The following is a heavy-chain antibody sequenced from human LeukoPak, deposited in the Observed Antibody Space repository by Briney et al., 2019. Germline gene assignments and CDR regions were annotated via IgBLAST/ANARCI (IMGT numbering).Heavy chain of an antibody. J-gene: IGHJ3*02. CDR3: ARGGYDYVRGSYRYNDAFDI. CDR2: VNPGGGST. CDR1: GYTFTSYF. V-gene: IGHV1-46*01. Sequence: ASVKVSCRASGYTFTSYFMHWVRQAPGQGLEWMGSVNPGGGSTTYAQNFQGRVTMTRVTSTSTVYMELSSLRSEDTAVYYCARGGYDYVRGSYRYNDAFDIWGQGTMVTVSS. D-gene: IGHD3-16*02.